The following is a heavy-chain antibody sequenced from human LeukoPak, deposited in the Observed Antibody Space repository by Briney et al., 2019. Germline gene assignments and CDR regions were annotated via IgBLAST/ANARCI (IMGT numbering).Heavy chain of an antibody. V-gene: IGHV4-59*12. CDR1: GGSISNKY. CDR3: ARDSGTTGEVKFDP. D-gene: IGHD3-10*01. J-gene: IGHJ5*02. Sequence: SETLSLTCTVSGGSISNKYWSWIRQPPGKGLEWIGYIYYSGSTNYNPSLKSRVTILVDTSKNQFSLKLSSVTAADTAVYYCARDSGTTGEVKFDPWGQGMLVTVSS. CDR2: IYYSGST.